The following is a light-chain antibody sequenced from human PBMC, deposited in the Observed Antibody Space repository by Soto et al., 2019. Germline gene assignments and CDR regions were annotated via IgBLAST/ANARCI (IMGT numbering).Light chain of an antibody. CDR3: SSYTSSSTLYV. CDR1: SSDVGGYNY. CDR2: DVS. Sequence: QSVLTQPASVSGSPGQSITISCTVTSSDVGGYNYVSWYQQHPGKVPKLMIYDVSNRPSGVSNRFSGSKSGNTASLTISGLQAEDEADYYCSSYTSSSTLYVFGTGTKLTVL. J-gene: IGLJ1*01. V-gene: IGLV2-14*01.